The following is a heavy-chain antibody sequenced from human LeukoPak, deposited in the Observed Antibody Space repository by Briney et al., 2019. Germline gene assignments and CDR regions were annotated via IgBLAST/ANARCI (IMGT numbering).Heavy chain of an antibody. J-gene: IGHJ4*02. CDR2: THQRGSA. CDR1: GESSSAFC. D-gene: IGHD6-13*01. CDR3: ASRSLRIAAAPCFYN. Sequence: PSETLSLTCAVYGESSSAFCWSWIRQSPGTVREWIGETHQRGSAASHPSLQSRLTISVATSKVQFSLRVNSLTAADPGVYYCASRSLRIAAAPCFYNWGQGTPVTVS. V-gene: IGHV4-34*01.